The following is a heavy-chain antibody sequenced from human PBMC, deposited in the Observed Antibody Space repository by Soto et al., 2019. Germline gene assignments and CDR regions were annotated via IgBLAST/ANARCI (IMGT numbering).Heavy chain of an antibody. CDR2: ISGGGDTT. J-gene: IGHJ5*02. V-gene: IGHV3-23*01. CDR3: AKDLLSVSYDFDP. D-gene: IGHD3-3*01. Sequence: EVQLLESGGGLVQPGGSLRLSCAASGFTFSSFAMNWVRQAPGKGLEWVSTISGGGDTTHYADSVEGRFTISRDNSKNTLYLQMNSLGAGDTAVYYCAKDLLSVSYDFDPWGQGTLVTASS. CDR1: GFTFSSFA.